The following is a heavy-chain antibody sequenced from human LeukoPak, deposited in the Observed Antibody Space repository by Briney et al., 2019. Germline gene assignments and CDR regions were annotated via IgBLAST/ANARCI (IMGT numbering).Heavy chain of an antibody. D-gene: IGHD6-6*01. CDR2: ISTYSDNR. J-gene: IGHJ3*02. Sequence: ASVKVSCKASGYTFTGYYMHWVRQAPGQRLEWMGWISTYSDNRRYSPKFQGTVTITTDTSASTAYMELSSLRSEDTAVYYCARDRSSFSYAFDIWGQGTMVTVSS. CDR3: ARDRSSFSYAFDI. V-gene: IGHV1-3*04. CDR1: GYTFTGYY.